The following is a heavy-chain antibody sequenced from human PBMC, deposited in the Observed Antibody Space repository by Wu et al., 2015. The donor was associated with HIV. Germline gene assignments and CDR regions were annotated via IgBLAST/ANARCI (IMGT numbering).Heavy chain of an antibody. D-gene: IGHD6-13*01. CDR2: IILYFGQA. CDR3: ATNSQSSDWYDYYFDY. CDR1: GGTLSSYA. Sequence: QVHLVQSGAEVKKTGSSVRVSCKASGGTLSSYAISWVRQAPGQGLEWMGGIILYFGQANYAQEFQERVTITRAMSTSTAYMELTSLTSEDTAMYYCATNSQSSDWYDYYFDYWGQGTLVTVSS. V-gene: IGHV1-69*06. J-gene: IGHJ4*02.